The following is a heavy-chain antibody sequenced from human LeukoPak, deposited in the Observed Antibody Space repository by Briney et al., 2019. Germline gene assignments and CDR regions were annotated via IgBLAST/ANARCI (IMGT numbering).Heavy chain of an antibody. CDR1: GFTFSSYA. Sequence: GGSLRLSCAASGFTFSSYAMSWVRQAPGQGLEWFLAISGSGGSTYYADSAKGRFTISRDNSKNTLYLQMNSLRAEDTAVYYCARESSGWYMRYFDLWGRGTLVTVSS. D-gene: IGHD6-19*01. CDR2: ISGSGGST. V-gene: IGHV3-23*01. CDR3: ARESSGWYMRYFDL. J-gene: IGHJ2*01.